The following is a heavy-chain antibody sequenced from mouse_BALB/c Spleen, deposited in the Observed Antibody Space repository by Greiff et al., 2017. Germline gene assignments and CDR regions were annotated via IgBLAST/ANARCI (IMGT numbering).Heavy chain of an antibody. Sequence: EVNLVESGGGLVQPGGSRKLSCAASGFTFSSFGMHWVRQAPEKGLEWVAYISSGSSTIYYADTVKGRFTISRDNPKNTLFLQMTSLRSEDTAMYYCARSTTATWFAYWGQGTLVTVSA. CDR3: ARSTTATWFAY. CDR2: ISSGSSTI. V-gene: IGHV5-17*02. J-gene: IGHJ3*01. CDR1: GFTFSSFG. D-gene: IGHD1-2*01.